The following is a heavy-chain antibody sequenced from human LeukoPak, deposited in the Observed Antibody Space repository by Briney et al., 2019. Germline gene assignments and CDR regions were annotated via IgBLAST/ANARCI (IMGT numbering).Heavy chain of an antibody. Sequence: GGSLRLSCAVSGFTFSCYVLSRGPQAPGKGLEWVSGISGSGRSTYHADSAKGRFTISRDNSKNTVYLQMNSLRAEDTAVYYCAKKTTVMEVAGTILHYSGQGTLVTVSS. V-gene: IGHV3-23*01. CDR2: ISGSGRST. D-gene: IGHD4-11*01. J-gene: IGHJ4*02. CDR3: AKKTTVMEVAGTILHY. CDR1: GFTFSCYV.